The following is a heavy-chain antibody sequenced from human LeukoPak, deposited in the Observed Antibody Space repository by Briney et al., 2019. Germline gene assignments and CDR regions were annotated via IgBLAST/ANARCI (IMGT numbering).Heavy chain of an antibody. Sequence: PSETPSLTCTVSGGSISSSSYYWGWIRQPPGKGLEWIGSIYYSGSTYYNPSLKSRVTISVDTSKNQFSLKLSSVTAADTAVYYCARGTRGTKSLYSSGWYLYEWFDPWGQGTLVTVSS. J-gene: IGHJ5*02. CDR3: ARGTRGTKSLYSSGWYLYEWFDP. CDR1: GGSISSSSYY. CDR2: IYYSGST. V-gene: IGHV4-39*07. D-gene: IGHD6-19*01.